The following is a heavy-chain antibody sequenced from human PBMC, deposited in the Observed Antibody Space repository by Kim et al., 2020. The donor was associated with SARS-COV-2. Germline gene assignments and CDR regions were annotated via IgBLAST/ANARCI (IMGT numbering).Heavy chain of an antibody. D-gene: IGHD3-22*01. V-gene: IGHV3-43*01. CDR3: AKDTLDYYDSSGYHWYFDL. J-gene: IGHJ2*01. Sequence: GRFTISRDNRKNSLYLQMNSLRTEDTALYYCAKDTLDYYDSSGYHWYFDLWGRGTLVTVSS.